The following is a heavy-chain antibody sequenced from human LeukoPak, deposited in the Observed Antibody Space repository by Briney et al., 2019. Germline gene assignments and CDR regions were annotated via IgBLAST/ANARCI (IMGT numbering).Heavy chain of an antibody. CDR2: ISAYNGNT. Sequence: ASVKVSCKASGYTFTNYGINWVRQAPGQGLEWMGWISAYNGNTNYAQKLQGRVTMTTDTSMSTAYMELRSLRSDDTAVYYCARDRVRWFGELFYYYYYMDVWGKGTTVTISS. D-gene: IGHD3-10*01. V-gene: IGHV1-18*01. CDR3: ARDRVRWFGELFYYYYYMDV. CDR1: GYTFTNYG. J-gene: IGHJ6*03.